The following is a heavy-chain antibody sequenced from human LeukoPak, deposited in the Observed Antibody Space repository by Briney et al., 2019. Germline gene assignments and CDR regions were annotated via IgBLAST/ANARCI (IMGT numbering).Heavy chain of an antibody. Sequence: GGSLRLSCAASGFTFSSYGMHWVRQAPGKGLEWVAFIRYDGSNKYYADSVKGRFTISRDNSKNTLYLQMNSLRAEDTAVYYCARSRFYFDYWGQGTLVTVSS. J-gene: IGHJ4*02. CDR2: IRYDGSNK. CDR3: ARSRFYFDY. CDR1: GFTFSSYG. V-gene: IGHV3-30*02.